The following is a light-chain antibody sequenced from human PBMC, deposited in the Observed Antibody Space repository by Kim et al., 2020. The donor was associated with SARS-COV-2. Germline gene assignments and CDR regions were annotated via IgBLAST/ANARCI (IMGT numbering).Light chain of an antibody. V-gene: IGKV3-15*01. CDR1: PNIRDN. J-gene: IGKJ2*01. CDR2: DAS. CDR3: QQYNDWRT. Sequence: LYVSPGERATLSCRASPNIRDNLAWYQQKPGQAPRLLIYDASTRATDIPARFSGSGSGTEFTLTISSLQSEDCALYYCQQYNDWRTFGQGTKLEI.